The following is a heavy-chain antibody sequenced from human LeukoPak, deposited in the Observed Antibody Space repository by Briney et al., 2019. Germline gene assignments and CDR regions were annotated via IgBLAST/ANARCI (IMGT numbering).Heavy chain of an antibody. D-gene: IGHD2-15*01. CDR3: GRGGSSGVDY. V-gene: IGHV1-3*04. CDR2: IRTDNGDT. J-gene: IGHJ4*02. Sequence: ASVKVSCKTSGYRFTDNALHWVRQAPEQRLEWMGWIRTDNGDTKYSQKFEGRVTLTRDTSASTVYVELKSLRSGDTAVYYCGRGGSSGVDYWGQGTLVTVSS. CDR1: GYRFTDNA.